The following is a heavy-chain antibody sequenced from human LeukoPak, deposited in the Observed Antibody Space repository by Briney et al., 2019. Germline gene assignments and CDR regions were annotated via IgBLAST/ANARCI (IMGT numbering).Heavy chain of an antibody. CDR2: ISAYNGNT. CDR1: GYTFTSYG. V-gene: IGHV1-18*01. D-gene: IGHD3-9*01. CDR3: ARDQAATNTQVRFCLD. J-gene: IGHJ4*02. Sequence: ASMKVSCKASGYTFTSYGISWVRQPPGQGLEWMGWISAYNGNTNFAQKLQGRVTMTTDTSTSTAYMDLRSLRSDDTPVYYCARDQAATNTQVRFCLDWGQGSLVTVSS.